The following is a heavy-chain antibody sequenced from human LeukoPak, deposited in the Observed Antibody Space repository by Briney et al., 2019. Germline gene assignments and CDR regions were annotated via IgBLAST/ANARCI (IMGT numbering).Heavy chain of an antibody. CDR1: GGSFSGYY. Sequence: SETLSLTCAVYGGSFSGYYWSRIRQPPGKGLEWIGYIYYSGSTNYNPSLKSRVTISVDTSKNQFSLKLSSVTAADTAVYYCARTIDYGDVRYYYYYYMDVWGKGTTVTVSS. J-gene: IGHJ6*03. D-gene: IGHD4-17*01. CDR2: IYYSGST. V-gene: IGHV4-59*01. CDR3: ARTIDYGDVRYYYYYYMDV.